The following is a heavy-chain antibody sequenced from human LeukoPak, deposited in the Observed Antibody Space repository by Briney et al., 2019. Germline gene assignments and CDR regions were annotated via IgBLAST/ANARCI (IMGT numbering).Heavy chain of an antibody. CDR3: ASGGVVPATYYYYYYMDV. CDR1: GGSISSGSYY. J-gene: IGHJ6*03. V-gene: IGHV4-61*02. D-gene: IGHD2-2*01. CDR2: IYTSGST. Sequence: SQTLSLTCTVSGGSISSGSYYWSWIRQPAGKGLVWIGRIYTSGSTNYNPSLKSRVTISVDTSKNQFSLKLSSVTAADTAVYYCASGGVVPATYYYYYYMDVWGTGNTVTVSS.